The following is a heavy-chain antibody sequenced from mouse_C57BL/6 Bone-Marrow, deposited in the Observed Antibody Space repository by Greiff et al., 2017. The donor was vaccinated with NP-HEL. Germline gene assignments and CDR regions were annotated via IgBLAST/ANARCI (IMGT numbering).Heavy chain of an antibody. Sequence: QVQLKQPGAELVMPGASVKLSCKASGYTFTSYWMHWVKQRPGQGLEWIGEIDPSDSYTNYNQKFKGKATLTVDKSSSTAYMQLSSLTSEDSAVYYCAIGILYWYFDVWGTGTTVTVSS. CDR3: AIGILYWYFDV. J-gene: IGHJ1*03. V-gene: IGHV1-69*01. D-gene: IGHD1-1*01. CDR2: IDPSDSYT. CDR1: GYTFTSYW.